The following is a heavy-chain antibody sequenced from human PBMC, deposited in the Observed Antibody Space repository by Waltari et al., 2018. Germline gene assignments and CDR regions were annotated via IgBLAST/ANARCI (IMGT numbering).Heavy chain of an antibody. CDR3: SRDSMVQGVIRYYYYMDV. CDR2: TNWNGGRR. CDR1: GFTFDDSR. J-gene: IGHJ6*03. V-gene: IGHV3-20*04. D-gene: IGHD3-10*01. Sequence: EVQLVESGGGVVRPGGSLRLSCAACGFTFDDSRMSWVRPAPEKGREWVSGTNWNGGRRSYAYYVKCRFTISRDNAKNSLYLQMNSLRAEDTALYYCSRDSMVQGVIRYYYYMDVWGKGTTVTVSS.